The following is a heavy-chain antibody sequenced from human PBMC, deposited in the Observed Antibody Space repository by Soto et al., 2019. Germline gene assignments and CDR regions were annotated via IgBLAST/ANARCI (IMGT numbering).Heavy chain of an antibody. CDR1: GFIFDDYG. CDR3: ARSTSYDTTHFDY. V-gene: IGHV3-20*04. CDR2: INWNGGNT. D-gene: IGHD5-12*01. J-gene: IGHJ4*02. Sequence: EVQLVESGGGVVRPGGSLRLSCAASGFIFDDYGMTWVRQTPGKGLEWVSTINWNGGNTGYADSVKGRFTISRDNXKNSGYLQMNSRRAEDTALYYCARSTSYDTTHFDYWGQGTLVTVSS.